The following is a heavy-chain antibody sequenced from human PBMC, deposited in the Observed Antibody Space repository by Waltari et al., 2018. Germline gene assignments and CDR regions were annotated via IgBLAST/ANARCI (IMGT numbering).Heavy chain of an antibody. Sequence: QVQRVQSGAEVQKPGASVKVSCTASGYTFTSYAMHWVRPAPGQRLEWMGWINAGNGNTKYSQKFQSRVTITRDTSASTAYMELSSLRSEDTAVYYCARVPYGDYPAGYWGQGTLVTVSS. CDR2: INAGNGNT. V-gene: IGHV1-3*01. CDR1: GYTFTSYA. CDR3: ARVPYGDYPAGY. J-gene: IGHJ4*02. D-gene: IGHD4-17*01.